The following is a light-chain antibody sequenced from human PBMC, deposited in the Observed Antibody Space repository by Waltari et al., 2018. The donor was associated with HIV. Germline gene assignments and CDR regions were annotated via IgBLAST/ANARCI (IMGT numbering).Light chain of an antibody. Sequence: DIQMTQSPSSLSASVGDGVTISCRASQSISTYLNWYQQKPGKAPKLLIYGASSLQSVVPLRFTGGGSGTVFTLAISSLQSEEFATYYCEQSYGSPHTFGQGTTLEI. V-gene: IGKV1-39*01. J-gene: IGKJ2*01. CDR2: GAS. CDR1: QSISTY. CDR3: EQSYGSPHT.